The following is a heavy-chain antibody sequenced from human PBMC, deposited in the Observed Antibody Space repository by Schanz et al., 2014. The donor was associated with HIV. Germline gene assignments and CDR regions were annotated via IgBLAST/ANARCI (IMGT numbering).Heavy chain of an antibody. V-gene: IGHV4-34*02. CDR3: VRLELSYWYFDL. Sequence: QVQLQQWGAGLLKPSETLSLTCAVYVGSFSGYYWSWIRQPPGKELEWIGEINHLGSTNYNPSLKSRVAMAVDTSKTHFSLRLNSVTAADTAVYYCVRLELSYWYFDLWGRGTLVTVSS. J-gene: IGHJ2*01. D-gene: IGHD3-3*01. CDR1: VGSFSGYY. CDR2: INHLGST.